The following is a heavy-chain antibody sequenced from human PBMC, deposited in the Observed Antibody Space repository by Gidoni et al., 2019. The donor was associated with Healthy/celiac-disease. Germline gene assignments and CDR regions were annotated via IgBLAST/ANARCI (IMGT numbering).Heavy chain of an antibody. J-gene: IGHJ6*02. Sequence: GYADSVKGRFTISRDNAKNSLYLQMNSLRAEDTALYYCARDVAEKDVWGQGTTVTVSS. D-gene: IGHD6-13*01. V-gene: IGHV3-20*03. CDR3: ARDVAEKDV.